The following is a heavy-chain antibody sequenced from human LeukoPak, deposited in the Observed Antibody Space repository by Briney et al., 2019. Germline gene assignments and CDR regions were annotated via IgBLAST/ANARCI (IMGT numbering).Heavy chain of an antibody. CDR1: GGSISSYY. CDR3: ARGVLWFGELPDY. J-gene: IGHJ4*02. Sequence: SETLSLTCTVSGGSISSYYWGWIRQPPGKGLEWIGSMYYSGSTYYNPSLKSRVTISVDTSKNQFSLKLSSVTAADTAVYYCARGVLWFGELPDYWGQGTLVTVSS. CDR2: MYYSGST. D-gene: IGHD3-10*01. V-gene: IGHV4-39*07.